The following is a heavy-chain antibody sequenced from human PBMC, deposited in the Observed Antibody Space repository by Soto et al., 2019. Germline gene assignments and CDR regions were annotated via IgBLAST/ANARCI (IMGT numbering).Heavy chain of an antibody. CDR1: GFTFSSYA. Sequence: LRLSCAASGFTFSSYAMSWVRQAPGKGLEWVSAISGSGGKTYYAGSVKGRFTISRDNSKNTLYLQMNSLRAEDTAVYSCAKLWFGELAPFDYWGQGTLVTVSS. CDR2: ISGSGGKT. CDR3: AKLWFGELAPFDY. J-gene: IGHJ4*02. D-gene: IGHD3-10*01. V-gene: IGHV3-23*01.